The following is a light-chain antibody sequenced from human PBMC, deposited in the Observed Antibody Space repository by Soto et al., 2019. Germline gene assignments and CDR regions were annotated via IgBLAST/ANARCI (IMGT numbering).Light chain of an antibody. CDR2: ANI. J-gene: IGLJ2*01. V-gene: IGLV1-40*01. Sequence: QSVLTQPPSVSGAPGQWVTISCTWSSSDLVAHYDVPWYQHLPGTAPELIIRANINRPSGVPNGFSGAKSGTTASLPTTGVQAEDEADDYCHSYDSSLSGLVFGGGTKLTVL. CDR3: HSYDSSLSGLV. CDR1: SSDLVAHYD.